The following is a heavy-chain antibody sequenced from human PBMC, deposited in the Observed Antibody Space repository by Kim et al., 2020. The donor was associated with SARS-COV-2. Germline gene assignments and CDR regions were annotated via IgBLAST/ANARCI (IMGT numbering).Heavy chain of an antibody. D-gene: IGHD2-2*01. J-gene: IGHJ6*02. CDR3: ARVRGRRGSLYCSSTSCYAGRNYGMDV. Sequence: GGSLRLSCAASGFTFSSYSMNWVRQAPGKGLEWVSSISSSSSYIYYADSVKGRFTISRDNAKNSLYLQMNSLRAEDTAVYYCARVRGRRGSLYCSSTSCYAGRNYGMDVWGQGTTGTVSS. CDR2: ISSSSSYI. V-gene: IGHV3-21*01. CDR1: GFTFSSYS.